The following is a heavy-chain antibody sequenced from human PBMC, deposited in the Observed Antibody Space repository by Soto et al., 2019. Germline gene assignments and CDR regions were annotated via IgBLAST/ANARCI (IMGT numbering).Heavy chain of an antibody. J-gene: IGHJ4*02. CDR1: GDSISTFY. CDR3: ARGRTVRNYADDSSDYFYFFDY. Sequence: SETLSLTCTVSGDSISTFYWGWMRQSPGKELEWIGYVYYTGSTNYNPSLKSRVTISVDRSKNQFSLKLTSANAADTAVYYCARGRTVRNYADDSSDYFYFFDYWGQGTHVTVSS. V-gene: IGHV4-59*01. CDR2: VYYTGST. D-gene: IGHD3-22*01.